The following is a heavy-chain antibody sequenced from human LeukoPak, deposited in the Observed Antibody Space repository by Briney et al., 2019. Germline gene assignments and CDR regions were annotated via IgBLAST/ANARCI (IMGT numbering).Heavy chain of an antibody. CDR3: ARESGGPPAAIPYYYYGMDV. D-gene: IGHD2-2*01. J-gene: IGHJ6*02. CDR1: GYTFTSYY. Sequence: GASVKVSCKASGYTFTSYYMHWVRQAPGQGLEWMGIINPSGGSTSYAQKFQGRVTMTRDTSTSTVYMELSSLRSEDTAVYSCARESGGPPAAIPYYYYGMDVSGQGTTVTVYS. V-gene: IGHV1-46*01. CDR2: INPSGGST.